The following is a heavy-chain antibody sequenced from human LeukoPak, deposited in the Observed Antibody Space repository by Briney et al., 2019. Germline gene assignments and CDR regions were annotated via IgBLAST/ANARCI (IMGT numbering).Heavy chain of an antibody. Sequence: GGSLRLSCAASGFTVSSNYMSWVRQAPGKGLEWVSVIYSGGSTYYADSVKGRFTISRDNSKNTLYLQMNSLRAEDTAVYYCASSAHYYDHFDYWGQGILVTVSS. CDR1: GFTVSSNY. CDR3: ASSAHYYDHFDY. J-gene: IGHJ4*02. D-gene: IGHD3-3*01. V-gene: IGHV3-53*01. CDR2: IYSGGST.